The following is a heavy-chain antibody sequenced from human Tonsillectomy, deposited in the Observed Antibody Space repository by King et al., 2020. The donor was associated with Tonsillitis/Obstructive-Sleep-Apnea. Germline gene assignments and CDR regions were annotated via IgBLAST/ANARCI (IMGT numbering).Heavy chain of an antibody. CDR3: AKDLIIAESGTPGDAFDI. Sequence: VQLVESGGGLVQPGRSLRLSCAASGFTSDDYAMYWVRQAPGKGLEWVSGISWNSGSIAYADSVKGRFTISRDNAKNSLYLQMNSLRTEDTALYHCAKDLIIAESGTPGDAFDIWGQGTMVTVSS. V-gene: IGHV3-9*02. D-gene: IGHD6-13*01. J-gene: IGHJ3*02. CDR1: GFTSDDYA. CDR2: ISWNSGSI.